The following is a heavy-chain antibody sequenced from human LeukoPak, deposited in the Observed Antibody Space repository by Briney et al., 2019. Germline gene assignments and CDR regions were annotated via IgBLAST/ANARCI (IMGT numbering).Heavy chain of an antibody. J-gene: IGHJ3*02. CDR1: GGSISSYY. CDR3: ARAETTVVTLDAFDI. CDR2: IYYSGST. V-gene: IGHV4-59*01. D-gene: IGHD4-23*01. Sequence: SETLSLTCTVSGGSISSYYWSWIRQPPGEGLEWIGYIYYSGSTNYNPSLKSRVTISVDTSKNQFSLKLSSVTAADTAVYYCARAETTVVTLDAFDIWGQGTMVTVSS.